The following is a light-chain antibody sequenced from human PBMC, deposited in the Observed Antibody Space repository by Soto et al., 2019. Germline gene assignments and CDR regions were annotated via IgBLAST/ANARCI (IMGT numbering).Light chain of an antibody. CDR2: GAS. CDR1: QSVSSN. CDR3: QQYNSWPPIT. V-gene: IGKV3D-15*01. Sequence: DIVMTQSPATLSVSLGERATLSCRASQSVSSNLAWYQQKPGQAPRLLIYGASTRATGTPARFSGSGSGTEFTLTISSLQSEDFAVYFCQQYNSWPPITFGQGTRLEIK. J-gene: IGKJ5*01.